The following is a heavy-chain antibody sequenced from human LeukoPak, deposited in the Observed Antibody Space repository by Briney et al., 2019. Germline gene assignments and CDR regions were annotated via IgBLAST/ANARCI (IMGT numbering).Heavy chain of an antibody. J-gene: IGHJ4*02. CDR3: ARDLGATHPYYFDY. Sequence: GASVKFSCKASGYTFTGYYMHWVRQAPGQGLEWMGWINPNSGGTNYAQKFQGWVTMTRDTSISTAYMELSRLRSDDTAVYYCARDLGATHPYYFDYWGQGTLVTVSS. V-gene: IGHV1-2*04. CDR1: GYTFTGYY. D-gene: IGHD1-26*01. CDR2: INPNSGGT.